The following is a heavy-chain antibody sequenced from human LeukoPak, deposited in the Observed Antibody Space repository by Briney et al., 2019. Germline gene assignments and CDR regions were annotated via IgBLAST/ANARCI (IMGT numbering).Heavy chain of an antibody. D-gene: IGHD6-19*01. CDR2: ISGDGGTT. CDR3: AKDQGASGWGAFDF. J-gene: IGHJ4*02. Sequence: GGSLRLSCAASGITFENYAMHWVRQAPGKGLEWGSFISGDGGTTYYPDSVKGRFTISRDNSRTSLYLQMNSLRTEDTALYYCAKDQGASGWGAFDFWGQGTLVTVSS. V-gene: IGHV3-43*02. CDR1: GITFENYA.